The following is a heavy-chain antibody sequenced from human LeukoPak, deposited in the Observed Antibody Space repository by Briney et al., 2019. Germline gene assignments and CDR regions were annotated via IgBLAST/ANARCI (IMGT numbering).Heavy chain of an antibody. V-gene: IGHV3-33*01. CDR1: GFTFSTHG. D-gene: IGHD6-19*01. CDR2: LGNDGKNE. Sequence: GGSLRLSCAASGFTFSTHGMQWVRQAPGKGLEWVAVLGNDGKNEYYADSVKGRFTVSRDDSKEMLYLQMNSLRAEDTAVYYCARVATVSGWYLGQLPVMAYSDLWGQGTLVTVSS. J-gene: IGHJ4*02. CDR3: ARVATVSGWYLGQLPVMAYSDL.